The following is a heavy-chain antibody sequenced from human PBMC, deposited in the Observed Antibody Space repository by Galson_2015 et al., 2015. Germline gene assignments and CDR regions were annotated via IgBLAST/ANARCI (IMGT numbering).Heavy chain of an antibody. CDR1: GFTFDDYA. D-gene: IGHD5-12*01. J-gene: IGHJ4*02. CDR2: ISWNSGSI. CDR3: AKDIVGGTGGGYAFDY. Sequence: SLRLSCAASGFTFDDYAMHWVRQAPGKGLEWVSVISWNSGSIGYADSVKGRFTISRDNAKNTLYLQMNSLRAEDTALYYCAKDIVGGTGGGYAFDYWGQGTLVTVSS. V-gene: IGHV3-9*01.